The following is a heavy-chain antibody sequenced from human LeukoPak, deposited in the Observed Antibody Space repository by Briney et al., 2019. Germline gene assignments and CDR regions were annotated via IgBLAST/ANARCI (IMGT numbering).Heavy chain of an antibody. D-gene: IGHD2-2*01. J-gene: IGHJ4*02. Sequence: SETLSLTCTVSGGSISSGDYYWSWIRQPPGKGLEWIGYIYYSGSTNYNPSLKSRVTISVDTSKNQFSLKLSSVTAADTAVYYCARLIVVVPAAIRYFDYWGQGTLVTVSS. CDR3: ARLIVVVPAAIRYFDY. CDR1: GGSISSGDYY. CDR2: IYYSGST. V-gene: IGHV4-61*08.